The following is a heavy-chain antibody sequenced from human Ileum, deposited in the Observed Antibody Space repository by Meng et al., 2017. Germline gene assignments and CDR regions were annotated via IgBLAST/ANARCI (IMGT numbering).Heavy chain of an antibody. D-gene: IGHD2-21*01. CDR1: GACSSSGYW. Sequence: QAQLQESGPGLVWPSWTLSLTCAGSGACSSSGYWWRWVRQPPGKGLEWIGEIHHGGGTNYNPSLKSRVTISVDKSSNQYTLRLTSVTAADTAMYYCARNGAYSADPWGQGTLVTVSS. V-gene: IGHV4-4*02. CDR3: ARNGAYSADP. CDR2: IHHGGGT. J-gene: IGHJ5*02.